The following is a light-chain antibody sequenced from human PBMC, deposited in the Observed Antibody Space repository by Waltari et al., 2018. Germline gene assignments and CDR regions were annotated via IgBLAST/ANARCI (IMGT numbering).Light chain of an antibody. CDR1: RRDLGGYNR. CDR3: SSYAGSNTLV. V-gene: IGLV2-8*01. J-gene: IGLJ2*01. Sequence: QAALTQPPSMSGSTGQSVTISCTGTRRDLGGYNRVSWYQQHPGKAPKLMIYEVSQRPSGVSDRFSGSKSGNTASLTISGLQAEDEADYYCSSYAGSNTLVFGGGTRLTVL. CDR2: EVS.